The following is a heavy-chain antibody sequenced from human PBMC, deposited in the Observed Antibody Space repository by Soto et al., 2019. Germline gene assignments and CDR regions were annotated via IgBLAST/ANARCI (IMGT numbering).Heavy chain of an antibody. CDR2: INHSGST. J-gene: IGHJ4*02. D-gene: IGHD2-2*01. CDR3: ARGWGYCSSTSCKYTYYFDY. Sequence: SETLSLTCAVYGGSFSGYYWSWIRQPPGKGLEWIGEINHSGSTNYNPSLKSRVTISVDTSKNQFSLKLSSVTAADTAVYYCARGWGYCSSTSCKYTYYFDYWGQGTLVTVSS. CDR1: GGSFSGYY. V-gene: IGHV4-34*01.